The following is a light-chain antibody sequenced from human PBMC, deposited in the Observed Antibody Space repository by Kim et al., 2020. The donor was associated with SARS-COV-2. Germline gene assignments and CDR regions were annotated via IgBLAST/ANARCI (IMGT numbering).Light chain of an antibody. CDR3: QQYNNWPLT. J-gene: IGKJ5*01. CDR2: GAS. Sequence: EIVMTQSPATLSVSPGERATLSCRASQSISNSLAWYQQKPGQAPRLLIYGASTRATGVPATFSGSGSGTEFTLTISSLQSEDFAVYFCQQYNNWPLTFGQGTRLEIK. CDR1: QSISNS. V-gene: IGKV3-15*01.